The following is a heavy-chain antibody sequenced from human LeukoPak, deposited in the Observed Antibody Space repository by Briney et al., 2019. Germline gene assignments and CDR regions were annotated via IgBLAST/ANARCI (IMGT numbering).Heavy chain of an antibody. D-gene: IGHD3-10*01. Sequence: PGGSLSLSCAASGFTFSHYSINWVRQAPGKGLEWVSYISSSGSTIYYAASVKGRFTISRDNAKNSLCLQMNSLRAEDTAVYYCARGLYGSGKYYFDYWGQGTLVTVSS. CDR1: GFTFSHYS. J-gene: IGHJ4*02. CDR3: ARGLYGSGKYYFDY. CDR2: ISSSGSTI. V-gene: IGHV3-48*01.